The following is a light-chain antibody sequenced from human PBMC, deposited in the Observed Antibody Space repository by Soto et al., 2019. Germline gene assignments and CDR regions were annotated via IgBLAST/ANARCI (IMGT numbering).Light chain of an antibody. CDR3: QRRHNGPPLT. CDR2: DAS. CDR1: QSVGTY. J-gene: IGKJ4*01. V-gene: IGKV3-11*01. Sequence: EIVLTQSPATLSLSPGERATLSCRSSQSVGTYLSWYQQQPGQDPRRLIYDASIRATGSPARFSGSGSGTDFTLTISIREPEDFAVYFCQRRHNGPPLTFGGGTKVEIK.